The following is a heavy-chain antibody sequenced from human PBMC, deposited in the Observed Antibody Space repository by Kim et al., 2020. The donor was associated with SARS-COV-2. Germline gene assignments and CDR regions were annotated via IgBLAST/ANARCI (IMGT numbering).Heavy chain of an antibody. J-gene: IGHJ4*02. CDR3: AREGDSSGYWGY. V-gene: IGHV4-59*01. Sequence: NHNPSLTRRVTISVDTSKNQFSLKLSSVTAADTAVYYCAREGDSSGYWGYWGQGTLVTVSS. D-gene: IGHD3-22*01.